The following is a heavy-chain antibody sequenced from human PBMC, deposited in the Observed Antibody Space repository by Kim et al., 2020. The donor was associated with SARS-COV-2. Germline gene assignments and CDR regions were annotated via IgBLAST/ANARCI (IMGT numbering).Heavy chain of an antibody. V-gene: IGHV1-2*06. Sequence: SVKVSCKASGYTFTGYYMHWVRQAPGQGLEWMGRINPNSGGTNYAQKFQGRVTMTRDTSISTAYMELSRLRSDDTAVYYCARYPGGIAVAGTFDYWGQGTLVTVSS. D-gene: IGHD6-19*01. CDR2: INPNSGGT. J-gene: IGHJ4*02. CDR1: GYTFTGYY. CDR3: ARYPGGIAVAGTFDY.